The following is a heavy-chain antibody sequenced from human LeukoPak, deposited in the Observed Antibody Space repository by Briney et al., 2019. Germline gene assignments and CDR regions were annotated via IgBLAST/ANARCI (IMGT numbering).Heavy chain of an antibody. CDR1: GFTLRSYG. Sequence: AGGSLRLSCAASGFTLRSYGMHWVRQAPGKGLEWVAVIWHDGDNRQYADSVKGRFTISRDNSKNTLYLQMNSLRAEDTAVYYCAIDMVRGVPNAFDIWGQGTMVTVSS. J-gene: IGHJ3*02. D-gene: IGHD3-10*01. V-gene: IGHV3-33*03. CDR3: AIDMVRGVPNAFDI. CDR2: IWHDGDNR.